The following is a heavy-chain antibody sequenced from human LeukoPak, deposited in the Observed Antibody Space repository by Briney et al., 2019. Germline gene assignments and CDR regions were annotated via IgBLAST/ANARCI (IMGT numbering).Heavy chain of an antibody. V-gene: IGHV3-11*04. CDR3: ARGYYYGLDV. D-gene: IGHD1-14*01. CDR2: ISRSGSTK. CDR1: GFTFSDYN. Sequence: PGGSLRLSCAASGFTFSDYNMRWIRQAPGKGLEWVSSISRSGSTKYYADSVKGRFTISRDNAKNSLFLQMNSLSVEDTAVYYCARGYYYGLDVWGKGTTVTVSS. J-gene: IGHJ6*04.